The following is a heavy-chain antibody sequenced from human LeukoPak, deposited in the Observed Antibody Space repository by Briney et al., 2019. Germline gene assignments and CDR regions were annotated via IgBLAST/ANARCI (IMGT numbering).Heavy chain of an antibody. CDR1: GVTLSSYA. CDR2: ISYDGSNK. CDR3: ARDIGGSSGWYYFDY. Sequence: PGGSLRLSCAASGVTLSSYAMHWVRQAPGKGLEWVPVISYDGSNKYYADSVKGRFTISRDNSKNTLYLQMNSLRAEDTAVYYCARDIGGSSGWYYFDYWGQGTLVTVSS. J-gene: IGHJ4*02. V-gene: IGHV3-30-3*01. D-gene: IGHD6-19*01.